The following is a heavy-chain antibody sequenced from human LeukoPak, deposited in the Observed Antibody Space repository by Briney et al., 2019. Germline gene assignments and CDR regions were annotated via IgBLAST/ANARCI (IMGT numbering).Heavy chain of an antibody. CDR2: ITWDGGSA. CDR3: ATERQKYFDY. J-gene: IGHJ4*02. V-gene: IGHV3-43*01. CDR1: GFTFYDYT. Sequence: PGGSLRLSCAASGFTFYDYTMHWVRQAPGKGLEWVSLITWDGGSAFYADSVRGRFTISRDNSRNSLFLQMNSLRTEDTALYYCATERQKYFDYWGQGTLVTVSS.